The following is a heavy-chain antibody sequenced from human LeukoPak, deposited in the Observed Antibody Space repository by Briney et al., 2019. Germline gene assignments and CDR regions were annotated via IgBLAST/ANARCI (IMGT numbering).Heavy chain of an antibody. Sequence: ASVKVSCKASGGTFSSYAISWVRQAPRQGLEWMGWISAYNGDTNYAQKFQGRITMTTDTSTNTAYIELRSLTSDDTAVYYCARDHSSSSQLLDYWGQGTLVTVSS. CDR2: ISAYNGDT. V-gene: IGHV1-18*01. CDR3: ARDHSSSSQLLDY. D-gene: IGHD6-13*01. CDR1: GGTFSSYA. J-gene: IGHJ4*02.